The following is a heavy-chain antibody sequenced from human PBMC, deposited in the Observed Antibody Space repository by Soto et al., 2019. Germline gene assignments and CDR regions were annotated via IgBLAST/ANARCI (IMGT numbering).Heavy chain of an antibody. D-gene: IGHD2-2*01. Sequence: SETLSLTCTVSCGSISTSYWSWIRQPPGKELEWIGYISYSGSTKYNPSLKGRVTISVDTSKNQFSLELSSVTAADTAVYYCARRYCSSASCYVAWFDPWGQGTLVTVSS. CDR2: ISYSGST. CDR1: CGSISTSY. J-gene: IGHJ5*02. CDR3: ARRYCSSASCYVAWFDP. V-gene: IGHV4-59*08.